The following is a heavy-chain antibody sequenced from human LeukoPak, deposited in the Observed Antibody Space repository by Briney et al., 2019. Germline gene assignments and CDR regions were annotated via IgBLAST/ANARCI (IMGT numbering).Heavy chain of an antibody. V-gene: IGHV1-69*04. D-gene: IGHD2-2*01. Sequence: SVKVSCKASGGTFSSYAISWVRQAPGQGLEWMGRIIPILGIANYAQKFQGRATLTADKSTSTAYMELSSLRSEDTAVYYCAREAQEYCSSTSCYPYYYYYYMDVWGKGTRVTVSS. J-gene: IGHJ6*03. CDR2: IIPILGIA. CDR3: AREAQEYCSSTSCYPYYYYYYMDV. CDR1: GGTFSSYA.